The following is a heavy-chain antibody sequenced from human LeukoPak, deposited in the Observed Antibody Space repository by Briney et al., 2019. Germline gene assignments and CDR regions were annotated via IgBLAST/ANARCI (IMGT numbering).Heavy chain of an antibody. J-gene: IGHJ3*02. CDR3: ARGGGHCSSTSCQGAFDI. V-gene: IGHV1-18*01. D-gene: IGHD2-2*03. CDR1: GYTFTSYG. CDR2: ISAYNGNT. Sequence: ASVKVSCKASGYTFTSYGISWVRQAPGQGLEWMGWISAYNGNTNYAQKLQGRVTITTDTYTSTAYMELRSLRSDDTAVYYCARGGGHCSSTSCQGAFDIWGQGTMVTVSS.